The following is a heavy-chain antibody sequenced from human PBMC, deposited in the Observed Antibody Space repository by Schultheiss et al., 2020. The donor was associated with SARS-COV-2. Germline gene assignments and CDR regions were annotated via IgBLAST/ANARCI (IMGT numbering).Heavy chain of an antibody. V-gene: IGHV1-69*06. CDR2: IIPIFGTA. CDR1: GYTFTSYV. D-gene: IGHD1-7*01. Sequence: SVKVSCMASGYTFTSYVISCVRQAPGQGLEWMGGIIPIFGTANYAQKFQGRVTITADKSTSTAYMELNGLSFEDTAVYYCARSKPGNYDYYFDFWGQGTLVTVSS. CDR3: ARSKPGNYDYYFDF. J-gene: IGHJ4*02.